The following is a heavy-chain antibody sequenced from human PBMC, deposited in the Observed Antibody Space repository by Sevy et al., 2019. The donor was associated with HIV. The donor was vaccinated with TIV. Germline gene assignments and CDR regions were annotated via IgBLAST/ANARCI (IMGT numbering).Heavy chain of an antibody. V-gene: IGHV3-30*04. CDR1: GFTFSSFA. D-gene: IGHD2-2*01. J-gene: IGHJ4*02. Sequence: GGSLRLSCEASGFTFSSFAMHWVRPAPGKGLEWVAIISIDGNSKHYTDSVKGRFSISRDNSRNTLYLQMNSLRAEDTALYYCVRAGADNIVIVPAPMEDYWGQGTLVTVSS. CDR2: ISIDGNSK. CDR3: VRAGADNIVIVPAPMEDY.